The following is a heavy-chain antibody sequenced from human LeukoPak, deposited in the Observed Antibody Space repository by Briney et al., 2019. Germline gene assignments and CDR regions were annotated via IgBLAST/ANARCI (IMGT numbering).Heavy chain of an antibody. J-gene: IGHJ4*02. V-gene: IGHV3-7*03. D-gene: IGHD1-26*01. CDR2: TKQDGSER. CDR3: ARDKIVGATNLDY. CDR1: GFTFSSYW. Sequence: GGSLRLSCAASGFTFSSYWMSWVRQAPGKGLEWVANTKQDGSERYYVDSVRGRFTISRDNAKNSLYLQMNSLRAEDTAVYYCARDKIVGATNLDYWGQGTLVTVSS.